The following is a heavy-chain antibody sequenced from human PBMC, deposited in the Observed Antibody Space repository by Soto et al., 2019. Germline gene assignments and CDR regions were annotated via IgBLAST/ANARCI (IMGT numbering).Heavy chain of an antibody. J-gene: IGHJ6*02. D-gene: IGHD6-13*01. CDR1: GGTFSSYA. V-gene: IGHV1-69*13. CDR3: ARDLGIAAAGSVYYYGMDV. CDR2: IIPIFGTA. Sequence: SVKVSCKASGGTFSSYAISWARQAPGQGLEWMGGIIPIFGTANYAQKFQGRVTITADESTSTAYMELSSLRSEDTAVYYCARDLGIAAAGSVYYYGMDVWGQGTTVTVSS.